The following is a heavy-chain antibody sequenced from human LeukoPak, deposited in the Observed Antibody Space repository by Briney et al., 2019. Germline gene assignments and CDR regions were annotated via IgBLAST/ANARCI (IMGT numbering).Heavy chain of an antibody. J-gene: IGHJ4*02. CDR3: AGRSGSYYSYYFDY. V-gene: IGHV4-39*01. Sequence: SETLSLTCTVSGGSISSSSYYWGWIRQPPGKGLEWIGEINHSGSTNYNPSLKSRVTISVDTSKNQFSLKLSSVTAADTAVYYCAGRSGSYYSYYFDYWGQGTLVTVSS. CDR1: GGSISSSSYY. CDR2: INHSGST. D-gene: IGHD1-26*01.